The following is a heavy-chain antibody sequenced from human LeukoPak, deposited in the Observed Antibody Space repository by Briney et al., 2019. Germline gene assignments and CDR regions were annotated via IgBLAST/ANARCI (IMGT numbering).Heavy chain of an antibody. CDR1: GGSISSSNW. D-gene: IGHD6-19*01. J-gene: IGHJ4*02. Sequence: SETLSLTCAVSGGSISSSNWWIWVRQPPGKGLEWIGDIYHSGSTKYNPSLKSRVTISVDNSNNQFSLKLSSVTAADTAVYYCARVQAVAGIVYYFDYWGQGTLVTVSS. CDR3: ARVQAVAGIVYYFDY. CDR2: IYHSGST. V-gene: IGHV4-4*02.